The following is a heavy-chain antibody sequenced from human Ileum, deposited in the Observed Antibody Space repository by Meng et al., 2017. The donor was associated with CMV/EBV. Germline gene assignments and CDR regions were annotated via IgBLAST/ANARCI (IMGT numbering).Heavy chain of an antibody. CDR1: QFIFSTYD. CDR2: IGRSGTDI. D-gene: IGHD7-27*01. V-gene: IGHV3-21*02. CDR3: ATDPNWGTL. Sequence: DVKLGESGGGLVKPGGSLRLSCAVSQFIFSTYDMNWVRQAPGKGLEWVASIGRSGTDIAYADSVEGRFTISRDIPKNALYLQMNSLRAEDTAVYYCATDPNWGTLWGQGALVTVSS. J-gene: IGHJ4*02.